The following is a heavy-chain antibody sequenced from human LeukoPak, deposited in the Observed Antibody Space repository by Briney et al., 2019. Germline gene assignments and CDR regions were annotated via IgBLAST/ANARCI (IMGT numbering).Heavy chain of an antibody. CDR2: ISSGGSIK. CDR3: ARDSLMLRGPLVIYYFDF. CDR1: GFIFSDYY. V-gene: IGHV3-11*01. J-gene: IGHJ4*02. Sequence: GGSLRLSCAASGFIFSDYYMSWIRQTPGKGLEWVSYISSGGSIKHYADSVKGRFTISRDNAKKSLYLQMNSLRAEDTAVYYCARDSLMLRGPLVIYYFDFWGQGTLVTVSS. D-gene: IGHD3-10*01.